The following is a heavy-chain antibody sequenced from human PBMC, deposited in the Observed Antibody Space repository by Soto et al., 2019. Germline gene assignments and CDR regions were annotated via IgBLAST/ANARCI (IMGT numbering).Heavy chain of an antibody. CDR1: GYTLTELS. V-gene: IGHV1-24*01. CDR2: FDPEDGET. CDR3: ATSDGYCSGGSCQYYFDY. Sequence: ASVKVSCKVSGYTLTELSMHWVRQAPGKGLEWMGGFDPEDGETIYAQKFQGRVTMTEDTSTDTAYMELSSLRSEDTAVYYCATSDGYCSGGSCQYYFDYWGQGTLVTVSS. J-gene: IGHJ4*02. D-gene: IGHD2-15*01.